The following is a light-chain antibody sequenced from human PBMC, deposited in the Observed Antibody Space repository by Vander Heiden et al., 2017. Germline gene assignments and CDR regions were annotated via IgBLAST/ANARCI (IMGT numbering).Light chain of an antibody. Sequence: DIVMTQSPDSLAVSLGVRATINCKSSQSVLYSSNNKNYLAWYQQKPGQPPKLLIYWASTRESGVPDRFSGSGSGTDFTLTISSLQAEDVAVYYCQQYDSTPYTFGQGTKLEIK. J-gene: IGKJ2*01. CDR1: QSVLYSSNNKNY. CDR2: WAS. CDR3: QQYDSTPYT. V-gene: IGKV4-1*01.